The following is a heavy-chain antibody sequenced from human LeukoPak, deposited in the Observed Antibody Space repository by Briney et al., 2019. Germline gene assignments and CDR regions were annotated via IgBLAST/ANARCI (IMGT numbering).Heavy chain of an antibody. D-gene: IGHD2-15*01. J-gene: IGHJ5*02. Sequence: ASVKVSCKASGYTFTGYYMHWVRQAPGQGLEWMGRHNPNSGGTNYAQKFQGRVTMTRDTSISTAYMELSRLRSDDTAVYYCARVRGFGCSGGSCYPANWFDPWGQGTLVTVSS. CDR1: GYTFTGYY. CDR3: ARVRGFGCSGGSCYPANWFDP. CDR2: HNPNSGGT. V-gene: IGHV1-2*06.